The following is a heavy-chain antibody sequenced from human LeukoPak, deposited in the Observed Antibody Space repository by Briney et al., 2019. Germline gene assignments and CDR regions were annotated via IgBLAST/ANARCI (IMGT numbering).Heavy chain of an antibody. CDR1: GFTVSSNY. J-gene: IGHJ5*02. Sequence: GGSLRLSCAASGFTVSSNYMSWVRQAPGKGLEWVSVIYSSGNTYYADSVKGRFTISRDNSKNTLYLQMNSLRAEDAAVYYCARGARRICSSTSCPFDPWGQGTLVTVSS. D-gene: IGHD2-2*01. CDR3: ARGARRICSSTSCPFDP. V-gene: IGHV3-53*01. CDR2: IYSSGNT.